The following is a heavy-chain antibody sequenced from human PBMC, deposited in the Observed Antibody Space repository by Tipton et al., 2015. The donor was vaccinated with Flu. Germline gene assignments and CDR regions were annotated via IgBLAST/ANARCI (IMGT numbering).Heavy chain of an antibody. D-gene: IGHD7-27*01. V-gene: IGHV4-38-2*01. CDR1: GYSISSGYY. CDR2: IYHSGST. J-gene: IGHJ3*02. Sequence: TLSLTFAVSGYSISSGYYWGWIRQPPGKGLEWIGSIYHSGSTYYNPSLKSRVTISVDTSKNPFSLKLSSVTAADTAVYYCARHPSSLGAFDIWGQGTMVTVSS. CDR3: ARHPSSLGAFDI.